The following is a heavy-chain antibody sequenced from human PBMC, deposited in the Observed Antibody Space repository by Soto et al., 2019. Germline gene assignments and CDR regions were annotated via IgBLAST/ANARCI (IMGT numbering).Heavy chain of an antibody. J-gene: IGHJ6*03. CDR3: ARGLAEPSGGEDGYYYYMDV. Sequence: QVQLVQSGAEVKEPGASVKLSCKASGYTFTSYDINWVRQATGQGLEWMGWMNPNSGNAGSAQKFQGRVTMTRSTSTNTVYMELSSLISEDTAVYYCARGLAEPSGGEDGYYYYMDVWGKGTTVTVSS. CDR1: GYTFTSYD. D-gene: IGHD4-17*01. CDR2: MNPNSGNA. V-gene: IGHV1-8*01.